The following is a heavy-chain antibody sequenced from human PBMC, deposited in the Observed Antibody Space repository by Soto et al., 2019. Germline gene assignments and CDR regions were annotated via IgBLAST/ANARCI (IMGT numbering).Heavy chain of an antibody. J-gene: IGHJ5*01. CDR3: ATVLHDYGTNWVDS. Sequence: QVQLQESGPRLVKPSQTLSLTCSVSGASIRSGRYYWSWIRQSPGRGLEWIGYIYYTGTTHYNPAVKSQVTILLDNSKDQFSLTLTSVTAADTAIYYCATVLHDYGTNWVDSWGQGTQVTVSS. CDR2: IYYTGTT. CDR1: GASIRSGRYY. D-gene: IGHD3-16*01. V-gene: IGHV4-30-4*01.